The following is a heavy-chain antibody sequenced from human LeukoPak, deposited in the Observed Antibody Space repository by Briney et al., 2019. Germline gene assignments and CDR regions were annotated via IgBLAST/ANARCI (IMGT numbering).Heavy chain of an antibody. CDR3: SRESGAFCPFGY. D-gene: IGHD1-26*01. V-gene: IGHV4/OR15-8*02. CDR1: GGSIRSTNW. Sequence: SETLSLTCGVSGGSIRSTNWWSWVRQPPGQGLEWIGEISLSGQTNFSPSLNGRVTMSPDESRNQLSLKLTSVTAADTAIYYCSRESGAFCPFGYWGQGTLVIVPP. J-gene: IGHJ4*02. CDR2: ISLSGQT.